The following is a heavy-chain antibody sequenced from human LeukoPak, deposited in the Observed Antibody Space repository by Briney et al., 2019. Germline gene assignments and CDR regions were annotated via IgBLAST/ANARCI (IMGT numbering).Heavy chain of an antibody. J-gene: IGHJ4*02. CDR2: IKSKTDGGTT. CDR3: AKSVGEPVPFDY. Sequence: PGGSLRLSCAASGFTFSSYAMSWVRQAPGKGLEWVGRIKSKTDGGTTDYAAPVKGRFTISRDDSKNTLYLQMNSLRAEDTAVYYCAKSVGEPVPFDYWGQGTLVTVSS. CDR1: GFTFSSYA. D-gene: IGHD3-16*01. V-gene: IGHV3-15*01.